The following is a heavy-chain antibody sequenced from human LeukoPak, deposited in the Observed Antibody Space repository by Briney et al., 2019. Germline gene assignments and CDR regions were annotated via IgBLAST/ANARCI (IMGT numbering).Heavy chain of an antibody. Sequence: ASVKVSCKASGYTFTSYGISWVRQAPGQGLEWMGWINPNSGGTNYAQKFQGRVTMTRDTSISTAYMELSRLRSDDTAVYYCARDLLYDSSGPYNWFDPWGQGTLVTVSS. CDR2: INPNSGGT. CDR1: GYTFTSYG. CDR3: ARDLLYDSSGPYNWFDP. D-gene: IGHD3-22*01. J-gene: IGHJ5*02. V-gene: IGHV1-2*02.